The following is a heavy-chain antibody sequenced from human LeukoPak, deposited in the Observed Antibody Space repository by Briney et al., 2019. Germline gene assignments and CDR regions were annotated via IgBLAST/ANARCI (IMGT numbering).Heavy chain of an antibody. CDR1: GFTFSSYW. D-gene: IGHD2-15*01. Sequence: GGSLRLSCAASGFTFSSYWMHWVRQAPGKGLVWVSRINSDETSTSYADSVKGRFTISRDNAQKTLYLQMNSLRAEDTAVYYCAISTYCSGGSCYSRTFQYWGQGTLVTVSS. V-gene: IGHV3-74*01. CDR3: AISTYCSGGSCYSRTFQY. J-gene: IGHJ4*02. CDR2: INSDETST.